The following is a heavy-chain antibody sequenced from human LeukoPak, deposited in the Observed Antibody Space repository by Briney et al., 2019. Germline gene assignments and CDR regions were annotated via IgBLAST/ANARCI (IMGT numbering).Heavy chain of an antibody. D-gene: IGHD3-22*01. CDR3: ARETGLDYYVSSDHRILYYFDN. Sequence: SETLSLTCTVSGGSISSFYWSWIRQPAGEGLEWIGRIYTSGISNYNPSLKSRVTMSVDTSKNLFSLKLNSVTAADTAVYYCARETGLDYYVSSDHRILYYFDNWGQGTLVTVSS. CDR1: GGSISSFY. J-gene: IGHJ4*02. V-gene: IGHV4-4*07. CDR2: IYTSGIS.